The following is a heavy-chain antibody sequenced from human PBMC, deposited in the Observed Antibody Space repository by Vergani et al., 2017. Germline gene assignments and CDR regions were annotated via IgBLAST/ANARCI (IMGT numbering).Heavy chain of an antibody. CDR2: IYYSGST. D-gene: IGHD1-1*01. J-gene: IGHJ6*03. V-gene: IGHV4-59*08. CDR3: ARTTTGEFRFRYYYYYMDV. Sequence: QVQLQESGPGLVKPSETLSLTCTVSGGSISSYYWSWIRQPPGKGLEWIGYIYYSGSTNYYPSLKSRVTISVDTSKNQFSLKLSSVTAADTAVYYCARTTTGEFRFRYYYYYMDVWGKGTTVTVSS. CDR1: GGSISSYY.